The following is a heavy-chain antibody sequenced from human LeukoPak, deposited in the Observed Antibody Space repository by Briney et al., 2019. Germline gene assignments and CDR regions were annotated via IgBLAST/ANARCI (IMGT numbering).Heavy chain of an antibody. V-gene: IGHV3-48*03. J-gene: IGHJ4*02. CDR1: GFTFSSYE. CDR2: ISSSGSII. CDR3: AKGLMITFG. Sequence: GGSLRLSCAASGFTFSSYEMNWVRQAPGKGLEWVSYISSSGSIIYYADSVKGRFTISRDNSKNTLYLQMNSLRAGDTAVYYCAKGLMITFGWGQGTLVTVSS. D-gene: IGHD3-16*01.